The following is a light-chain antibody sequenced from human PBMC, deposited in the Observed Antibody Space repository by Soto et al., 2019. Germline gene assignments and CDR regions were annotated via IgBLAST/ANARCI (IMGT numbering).Light chain of an antibody. V-gene: IGLV2-8*01. CDR3: SSYAGSKTV. J-gene: IGLJ1*01. CDR2: EVS. Sequence: QSVLTQPPSASGSPGQSVTISCTGTSSDVGGYIYVSWYQHHPGRAPKLMIYEVSKRPSGVPDRFSGSKSGNTASLTISGLQADDEADYYCSSYAGSKTVFGTGTKLTVL. CDR1: SSDVGGYIY.